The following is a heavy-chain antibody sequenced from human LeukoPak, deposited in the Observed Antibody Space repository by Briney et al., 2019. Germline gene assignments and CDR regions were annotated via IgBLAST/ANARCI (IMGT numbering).Heavy chain of an antibody. CDR3: VRGGGPSYKYNAFYI. CDR2: ITNSGSTI. Sequence: GGSLRLSCTVSGFTFSIFEMNWVRQAPGKGLEWVAYITNSGSTIDYADSVKGRFTSSRDNARNSLYLQMSSLRAEDTAVYYCVRGGGPSYKYNAFYIWGQGTMVTVSS. D-gene: IGHD2-15*01. CDR1: GFTFSIFE. V-gene: IGHV3-48*03. J-gene: IGHJ3*02.